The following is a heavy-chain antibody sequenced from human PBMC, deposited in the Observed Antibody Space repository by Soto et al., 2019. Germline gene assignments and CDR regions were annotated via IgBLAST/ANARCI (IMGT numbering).Heavy chain of an antibody. CDR2: IYYDGSGK. CDR3: ASDIRSTSFDY. Sequence: QVQLVESGGGVVQPGRSLGLSCAASGFTFSNNGMHWFRQAPGKGLEWVAVIYYDGSGKYYADTVKGRFTISRDNYKNTLYLQMNTLRAEDTAVYYCASDIRSTSFDYWGQGTLVTVSS. J-gene: IGHJ4*02. CDR1: GFTFSNNG. V-gene: IGHV3-33*01. D-gene: IGHD2-21*01.